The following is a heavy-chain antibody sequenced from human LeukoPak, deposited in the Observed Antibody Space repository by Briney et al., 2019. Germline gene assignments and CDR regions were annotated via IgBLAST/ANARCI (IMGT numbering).Heavy chain of an antibody. CDR3: ARDMRRSYGSGSYYY. Sequence: GGSLRLSCAASGFTFSSYSMNRVRQAPGKGLEWVSSISSSSSYIYYADSVKGRFTISRDNAKNSLYLQMNSLRAEDTAVYYCARDMRRSYGSGSYYYWGQGTLVTVSS. CDR1: GFTFSSYS. D-gene: IGHD3-10*01. V-gene: IGHV3-21*01. CDR2: ISSSSSYI. J-gene: IGHJ4*02.